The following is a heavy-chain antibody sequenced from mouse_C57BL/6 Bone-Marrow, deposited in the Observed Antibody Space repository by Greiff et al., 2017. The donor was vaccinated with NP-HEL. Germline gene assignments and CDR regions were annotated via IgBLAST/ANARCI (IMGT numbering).Heavy chain of an antibody. CDR3: ARGGYGSSYRGAMDY. J-gene: IGHJ4*01. CDR1: GYSFTGYF. D-gene: IGHD1-1*01. V-gene: IGHV1-20*01. Sequence: EVKLQESGPELVKPGDSVKISCKASGYSFTGYFMNWVMQSHGKSLEWIGRINPYNGDTFYNQKFKGKATLTVDKSSSTAHMELRSLTSEDSAVYYCARGGYGSSYRGAMDYWGQGTSVTVSS. CDR2: INPYNGDT.